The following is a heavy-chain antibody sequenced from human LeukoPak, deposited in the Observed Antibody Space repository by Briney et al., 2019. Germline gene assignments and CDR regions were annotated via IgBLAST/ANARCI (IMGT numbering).Heavy chain of an antibody. CDR2: IYSGGST. J-gene: IGHJ5*02. V-gene: IGHV3-66*02. CDR1: GFTVSSNY. CDR3: AKDYSKTSYYGSGTYYRPNWFDP. D-gene: IGHD3-10*01. Sequence: GGSLRLSCAASGFTVSSNYMSWVRQAPGKGLEWVSVIYSGGSTYYADSVKGRFTISRDNSKNTLYLQMNSLRAEDTAVYYCAKDYSKTSYYGSGTYYRPNWFDPWGQGTLVTVSS.